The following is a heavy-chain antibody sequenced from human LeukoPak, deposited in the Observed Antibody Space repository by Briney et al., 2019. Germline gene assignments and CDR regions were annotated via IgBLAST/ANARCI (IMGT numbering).Heavy chain of an antibody. J-gene: IGHJ3*02. CDR1: GFTFSSHA. V-gene: IGHV3-23*01. CDR3: AKRTGEGAHAFDI. Sequence: GGSLRLSCAASGFTFSSHAINWVRQAPGKGLEWVSGIPVSGGSTYYADSVKGRFTISRDNSKNTLFLQMNSLRAEDTAVYYCAKRTGEGAHAFDIWGQGTMVTVSS. D-gene: IGHD7-27*01. CDR2: IPVSGGST.